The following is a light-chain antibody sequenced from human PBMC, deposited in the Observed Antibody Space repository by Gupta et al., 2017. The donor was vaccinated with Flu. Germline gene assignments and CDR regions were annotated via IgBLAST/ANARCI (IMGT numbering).Light chain of an antibody. CDR3: QSCDSSLNDSL. CDR1: TANIGAGFG. CDR2: DHS. Sequence: GQRVPISCSGTTANIGAGFGVHWYQQHPGTAPKLLFYDHSHRPSGVPDRFSGSKSGTSASLAITGLQAEDEADYYCQSCDSSLNDSLFGGGTKLTVL. J-gene: IGLJ2*01. V-gene: IGLV1-40*01.